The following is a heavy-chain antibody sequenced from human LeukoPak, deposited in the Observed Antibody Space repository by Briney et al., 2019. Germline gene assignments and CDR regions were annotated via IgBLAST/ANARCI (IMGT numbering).Heavy chain of an antibody. CDR2: INPNSGGT. V-gene: IGHV1-2*06. D-gene: IGHD2-15*01. J-gene: IGHJ6*02. Sequence: ASVKVSCKASGYTFTGYYMHWVRQAPGQGLEWMGRINPNSGGTNYAQKFQGRVTMTRDTSISTAYMELSRLRSDDTAVYYCARTARRTYCSGGSCYLRYGMDVWGQGTTVTVSS. CDR1: GYTFTGYY. CDR3: ARTARRTYCSGGSCYLRYGMDV.